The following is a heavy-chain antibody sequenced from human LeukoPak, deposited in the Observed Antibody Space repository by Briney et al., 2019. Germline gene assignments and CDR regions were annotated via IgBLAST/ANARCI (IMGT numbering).Heavy chain of an antibody. Sequence: GGSLRLSCAASGFTFSSYAMSWVRQAPGKGLEWVSAISGSGGSTYYADFVKGRFTISRDNSKNTLYLQMNSLRAEDTAVYYCATHSPVYYYGSGSYYYFDYWGQGTLVTVSS. CDR2: ISGSGGST. J-gene: IGHJ4*02. V-gene: IGHV3-23*01. CDR1: GFTFSSYA. D-gene: IGHD3-10*01. CDR3: ATHSPVYYYGSGSYYYFDY.